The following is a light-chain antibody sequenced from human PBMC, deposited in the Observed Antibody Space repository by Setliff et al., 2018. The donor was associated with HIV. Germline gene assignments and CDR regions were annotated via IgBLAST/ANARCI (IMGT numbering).Light chain of an antibody. V-gene: IGLV3-1*01. J-gene: IGLJ1*01. CDR2: QDH. Sequence: SYELIQPPSVSVSPGQTASITCSGDKLGDKHACWYQQKPGQSPVLVIYQDHKRPSGIPERFSGSNSGNTATLTISGTQAMDEADYYCQAWDSSTASVVFGTGTKVNVL. CDR1: KLGDKH. CDR3: QAWDSSTASVV.